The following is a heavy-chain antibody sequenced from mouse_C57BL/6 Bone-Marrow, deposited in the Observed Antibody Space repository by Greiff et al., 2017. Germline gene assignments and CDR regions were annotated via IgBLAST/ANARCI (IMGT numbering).Heavy chain of an antibody. CDR3: EPIYYYGSSFAY. CDR2: IDPSDSYT. J-gene: IGHJ3*01. CDR1: GYTFTSYW. Sequence: QVQLQQSGAELVKPGASVKLSCKASGYTFTSYWMQWVKQRPGQGLEWIGEIDPSDSYTNYNQKFKGKATLTVDTSSSTAYMQLSSLTSEDSAVYYCEPIYYYGSSFAYWGQGTLVTVSA. D-gene: IGHD1-1*01. V-gene: IGHV1-50*01.